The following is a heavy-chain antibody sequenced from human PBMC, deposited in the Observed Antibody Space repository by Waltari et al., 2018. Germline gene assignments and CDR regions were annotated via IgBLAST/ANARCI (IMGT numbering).Heavy chain of an antibody. CDR1: GRSISNFYL. CDR2: IYHSGGT. CDR3: ARRESDYDSGSYNYFAY. Sequence: QVQLLQSGPGLLKPSETLSLTCAVSGRSISNFYLWGWIRQPPGKGLEWIGSIYHSGGTYYNPALKRRVSISVDTSKNQLSLKLSSVTAADTAVYYCARRESDYDSGSYNYFAYWGQGTLVTVSS. V-gene: IGHV4-38-2*01. D-gene: IGHD3-10*01. J-gene: IGHJ4*02.